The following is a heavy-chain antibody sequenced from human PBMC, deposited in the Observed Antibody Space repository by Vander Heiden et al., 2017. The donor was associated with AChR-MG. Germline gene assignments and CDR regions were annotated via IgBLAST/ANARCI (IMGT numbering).Heavy chain of an antibody. CDR2: IKQDGSEK. J-gene: IGHJ3*02. D-gene: IGHD3-16*02. V-gene: IGHV3-7*01. CDR3: ARDCGVGITFGGVIVGDDAFDI. CDR1: GFTFSSYW. Sequence: EVQLVESGGGLVQPGGSLRLSCAASGFTFSSYWITWVRQAPGKGLEWVANIKQDGSEKYYVDSVKGRFTISRDNAKNSLYLQMNSLRAEDTAVYYCARDCGVGITFGGVIVGDDAFDIWGQGTMVTVSS.